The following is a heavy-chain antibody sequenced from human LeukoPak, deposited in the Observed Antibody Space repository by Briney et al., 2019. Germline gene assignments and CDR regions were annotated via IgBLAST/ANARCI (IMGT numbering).Heavy chain of an antibody. CDR2: INHSGST. CDR3: ARGVREHIVVVTAIGHFDY. CDR1: GGSFSGYY. J-gene: IGHJ4*02. D-gene: IGHD2-21*02. V-gene: IGHV4-34*01. Sequence: NPSETLSLTCAVYGGSFSGYYWSWIRQPPGKGLEWIGEINHSGSTNYNPSLKSRVTISVDTSKNQFSLKLSSVTAADTAVYYCARGVREHIVVVTAIGHFDYWGQGTLVTVSS.